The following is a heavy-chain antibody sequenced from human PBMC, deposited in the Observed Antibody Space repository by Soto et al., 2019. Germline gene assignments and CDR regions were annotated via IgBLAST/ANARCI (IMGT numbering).Heavy chain of an antibody. J-gene: IGHJ4*02. CDR1: GGSFSGYY. V-gene: IGHV4-34*01. CDR3: ARGVIGGSYSTFDY. CDR2: INHSGST. Sequence: QVQLQQWGAGLLKPSETLSLTCAVYGGSFSGYYWSWIRQPPGKGLEWIGEINHSGSTNYNPSLKSRVTISVDTSKNRFSLELSSVTAADTAVYYCARGVIGGSYSTFDYWGQGTLVTVSS. D-gene: IGHD1-26*01.